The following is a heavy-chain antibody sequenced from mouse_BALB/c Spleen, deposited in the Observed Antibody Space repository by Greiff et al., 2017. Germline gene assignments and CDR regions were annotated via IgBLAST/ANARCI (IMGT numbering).Heavy chain of an antibody. CDR2: INPSNGGT. D-gene: IGHD2-4*01. CDR1: GYTFTSYY. V-gene: IGHV1S81*02. CDR3: TTTGGFSTMITTVDY. J-gene: IGHJ2*01. Sequence: QVQLQQPGAELVKPGASVKLSCKASGYTFTSYYMYWVKQRPGQGLEWIGGINPSNGGTNFNEKFKSKATLTVDKSSSTAYMQLSSLTSEDSAVYYCTTTGGFSTMITTVDYWGQGTTLTVAS.